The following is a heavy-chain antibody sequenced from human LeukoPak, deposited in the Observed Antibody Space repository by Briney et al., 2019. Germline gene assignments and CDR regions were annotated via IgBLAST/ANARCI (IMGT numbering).Heavy chain of an antibody. CDR1: GFTLSSYW. Sequence: PGGSLRLSCAASGFTLSSYWMSWVRQAPGKGLEWVANIKQDGSEKYYVDSVKGRFTISRDNAKNSLYLQMNSLRAEDTAVYYCARDAYFRYYDSSGYFDYWGQGTLVTVSS. J-gene: IGHJ4*02. V-gene: IGHV3-7*01. CDR3: ARDAYFRYYDSSGYFDY. D-gene: IGHD3-22*01. CDR2: IKQDGSEK.